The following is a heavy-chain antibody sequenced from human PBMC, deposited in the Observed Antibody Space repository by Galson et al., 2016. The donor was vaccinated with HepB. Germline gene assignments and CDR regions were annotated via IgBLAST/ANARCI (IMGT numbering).Heavy chain of an antibody. CDR1: GGTSSLYG. V-gene: IGHV1-69*10. CDR2: IIPILDIA. CDR3: ARDPGRRPDIIDNFPHH. Sequence: SVKVSCKASGGTSSLYGLSWVRQAPGQGLEWMGGIIPILDIANYTQKFQGRVTITADKSTRTAYMELSSLRSEDTAVYYCARDPGRRPDIIDNFPHHWGQGTLVTVSS. D-gene: IGHD3-10*01. J-gene: IGHJ5*02.